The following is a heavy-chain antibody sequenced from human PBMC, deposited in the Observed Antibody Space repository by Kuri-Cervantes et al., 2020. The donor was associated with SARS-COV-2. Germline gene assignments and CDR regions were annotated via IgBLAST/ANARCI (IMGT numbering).Heavy chain of an antibody. J-gene: IGHJ6*03. V-gene: IGHV3-21*01. Sequence: GGSLRLSCAASGFCLSRYTMNWVRQVPGKALEWVSSISGSGSYIYYADSVKGRFTISKESGENSLYLHMNSLRGDDTAVYYCARVAGEGPIYYYYMDVWGKGTTVTVSS. CDR3: ARVAGEGPIYYYYMDV. D-gene: IGHD2-21*01. CDR1: GFCLSRYT. CDR2: ISGSGSYI.